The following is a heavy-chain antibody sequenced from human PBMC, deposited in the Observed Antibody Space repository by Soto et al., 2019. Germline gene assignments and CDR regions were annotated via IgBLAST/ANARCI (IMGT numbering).Heavy chain of an antibody. J-gene: IGHJ4*02. CDR2: IYTGGSN. CDR3: ARANVGPPGGGSWTMPFDF. CDR1: GGSVSNYY. Sequence: QVQLQESGPGLVKPSETLSLTCSVSGGSVSNYYWSWFRQPAGKGLEWIGRIYTGGSNNYNPSLKSRVTLSVDTSKNQFSLRLTSVTAADTAVHYCARANVGPPGGGSWTMPFDFWGQGTLVTVSS. D-gene: IGHD2-15*01. V-gene: IGHV4-4*07.